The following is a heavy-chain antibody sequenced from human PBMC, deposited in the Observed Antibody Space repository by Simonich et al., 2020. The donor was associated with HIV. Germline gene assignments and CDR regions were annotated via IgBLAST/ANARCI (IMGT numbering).Heavy chain of an antibody. CDR2: INPNRGGT. CDR3: ARDVDC. Sequence: QVQLVQSGAEVKKPGASVKVSCKASGYTFTTYYLDWVRQAPGQGLEWMGRINPNRGGTNYAQKFQGRVTMTRDTTISTAYMELSSLRSDDTAVYYCARDVDCWGQGTLVTVSS. CDR1: GYTFTTYY. V-gene: IGHV1-2*06. J-gene: IGHJ4*02.